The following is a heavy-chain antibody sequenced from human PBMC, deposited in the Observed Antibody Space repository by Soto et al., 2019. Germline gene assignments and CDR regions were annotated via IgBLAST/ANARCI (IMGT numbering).Heavy chain of an antibody. CDR2: ISYDGSNK. D-gene: IGHD6-19*01. CDR1: GFTFSSYS. J-gene: IGHJ4*02. V-gene: IGHV3-30*18. CDR3: AKSGW. Sequence: QVQLVESGGAVVQPRRSLRLSCAASGFTFSSYSMYWVRQAPGKGLEWVAVISYDGSNKYYADSVKGRFTISRDNSKNTLYLQMNSLRAEATDVYYCAKSGWWGQGTLVTVSS.